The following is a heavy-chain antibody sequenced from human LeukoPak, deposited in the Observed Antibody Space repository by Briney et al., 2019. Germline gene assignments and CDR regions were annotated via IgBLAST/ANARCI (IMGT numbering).Heavy chain of an antibody. CDR3: ARASGYPSPTYYGMDV. V-gene: IGHV3-48*03. Sequence: PGRSLRLSCAASGFTFSSYEMNWVRQAPGKGLEWVSYISSSGSTIYYADSVKGRFTISRDNAKNSLYLQMNSLRAEDTAVYYCARASGYPSPTYYGMDVWGQGTTVTVSS. D-gene: IGHD6-13*01. J-gene: IGHJ6*02. CDR1: GFTFSSYE. CDR2: ISSSGSTI.